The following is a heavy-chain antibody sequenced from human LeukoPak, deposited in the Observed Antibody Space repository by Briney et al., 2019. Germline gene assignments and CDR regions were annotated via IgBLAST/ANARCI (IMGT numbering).Heavy chain of an antibody. Sequence: ASVKVSCKASGYTFTSYAVHWVRQAPGQRLEWMGWINAGNGNTKYSQKFQGRVTITRDTSASTAYMELSSLRSEDTAVYYCARELFITIFGVVIRFGYWGQGTLVTVSS. CDR1: GYTFTSYA. CDR3: ARELFITIFGVVIRFGY. CDR2: INAGNGNT. D-gene: IGHD3-3*01. V-gene: IGHV1-3*01. J-gene: IGHJ4*02.